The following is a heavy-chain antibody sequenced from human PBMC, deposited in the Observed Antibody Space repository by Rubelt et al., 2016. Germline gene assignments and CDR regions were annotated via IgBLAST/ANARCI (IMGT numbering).Heavy chain of an antibody. D-gene: IGHD1-26*01. Sequence: EVQLLESGGGLVQPGGSLRLSCAASGFTFSSYAMSWVRQAPGKGLEWVSAISGSGGSTYYADSVKGRFTISRDNSKNTLYLQMNSLRAEDTAVYYCAKVRPAGATTRDVFDYWGQGTLVTVSS. CDR3: AKVRPAGATTRDVFDY. CDR2: ISGSGGST. J-gene: IGHJ4*02. CDR1: GFTFSSYA. V-gene: IGHV3-23*01.